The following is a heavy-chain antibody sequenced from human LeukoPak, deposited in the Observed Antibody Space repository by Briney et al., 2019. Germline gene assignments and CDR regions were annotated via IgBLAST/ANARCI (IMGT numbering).Heavy chain of an antibody. Sequence: SETLSLTCTVSGYAISRGYYWGWIRQPPGKGLEWIGSIYRSGSIYYNPSLNSRVAISLDTSKNQFSLKLSSVTATDTAVYYCARDVAAAGTVPAERQNWFDPWGQGILVTVSS. CDR2: IYRSGSI. CDR3: ARDVAAAGTVPAERQNWFDP. J-gene: IGHJ5*02. CDR1: GYAISRGYY. D-gene: IGHD6-13*01. V-gene: IGHV4-38-2*02.